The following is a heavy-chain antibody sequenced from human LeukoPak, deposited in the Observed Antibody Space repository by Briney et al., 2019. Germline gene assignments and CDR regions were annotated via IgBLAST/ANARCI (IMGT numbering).Heavy chain of an antibody. Sequence: GGSLRLSCAASGFIFNDYGLSWVRQAPGKGLQWVSGINWNGGSTGYADSVKGRFTISRDNAKNSLYLQMNSLRAEDAALYYCARDQVGLDYYYYMDVWGEGTTVTVSS. J-gene: IGHJ6*03. D-gene: IGHD1-26*01. V-gene: IGHV3-20*04. CDR2: INWNGGST. CDR3: ARDQVGLDYYYYMDV. CDR1: GFIFNDYG.